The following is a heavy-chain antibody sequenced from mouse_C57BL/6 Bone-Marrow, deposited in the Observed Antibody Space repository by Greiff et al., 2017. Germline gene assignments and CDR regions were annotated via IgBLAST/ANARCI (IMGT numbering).Heavy chain of an antibody. D-gene: IGHD2-3*01. CDR3: AREDGYYYAMDY. Sequence: VQLQQPGAELVMPGASVKLSCKASGYTFTSYWMHWVKQRPGQGLAWIGEIDPSDSYTNYNQKFKGKSTLTVDKSSSPAYMQLSSLTSEDSAVYYCAREDGYYYAMDYWGQGTSVTVSS. CDR2: IDPSDSYT. CDR1: GYTFTSYW. V-gene: IGHV1-69*01. J-gene: IGHJ4*01.